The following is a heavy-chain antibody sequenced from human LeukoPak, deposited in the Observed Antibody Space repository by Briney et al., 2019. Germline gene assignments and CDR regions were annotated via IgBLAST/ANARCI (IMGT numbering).Heavy chain of an antibody. CDR1: GGSFSGYY. V-gene: IGHV4-34*01. J-gene: IGHJ4*02. Sequence: SETLSLTCAVSGGSFSGYYWTWIRQPPGKGLECSGEINHSESTNYNPSLKSRVTISVDTSKNQFSLKLSSVTAADTAVYSCARSDHGDFDYWGQRTLVTVSS. CDR2: INHSEST. CDR3: ARSDHGDFDY. D-gene: IGHD4-17*01.